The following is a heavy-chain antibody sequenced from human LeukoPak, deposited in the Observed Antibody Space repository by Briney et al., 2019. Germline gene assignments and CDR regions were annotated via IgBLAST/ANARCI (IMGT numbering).Heavy chain of an antibody. J-gene: IGHJ3*02. CDR1: GGSINSGTHY. D-gene: IGHD3-3*01. CDR3: ARDSLLGIFGVVDAFDI. Sequence: EPSETLSLTCTVSGGSINSGTHYWGWIRQPPGKGLEWIGSIYYSGSTYYNPSLKSRVTISIDTSKNQFSLNLSSVTAADTAVYYCARDSLLGIFGVVDAFDIWGQGTMVTVSS. V-gene: IGHV4-39*07. CDR2: IYYSGST.